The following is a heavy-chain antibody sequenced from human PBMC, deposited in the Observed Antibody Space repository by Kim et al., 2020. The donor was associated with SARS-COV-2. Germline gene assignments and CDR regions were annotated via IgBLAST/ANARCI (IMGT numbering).Heavy chain of an antibody. Sequence: WGSLRLSCAASGFTFSSYWMHWVRQAPGKGLVWVSRINSDGSSTSYADSVKGRFTISRDNAKNTLYLQMNSLRAEDTAVYYCARESVWFGELLSSPTNWFDPWGQGTLVTVSS. V-gene: IGHV3-74*01. CDR2: INSDGSST. J-gene: IGHJ5*02. CDR1: GFTFSSYW. D-gene: IGHD3-10*01. CDR3: ARESVWFGELLSSPTNWFDP.